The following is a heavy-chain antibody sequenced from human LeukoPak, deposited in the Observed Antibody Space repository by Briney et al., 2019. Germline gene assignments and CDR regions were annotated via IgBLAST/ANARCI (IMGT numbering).Heavy chain of an antibody. D-gene: IGHD2-2*01. CDR2: ISSTSTYI. V-gene: IGHV3-21*06. Sequence: GGSLRLSCVASGFSFSSYSMNWVRQAPGKGLEWVSSISSTSTYIYYTDSVKGRFTISRDNAKNSLYLQMDSLRAEDTAVYYCARDPSAVPTAVNWFDPWGQGTLVTVFS. CDR1: GFSFSSYS. J-gene: IGHJ5*02. CDR3: ARDPSAVPTAVNWFDP.